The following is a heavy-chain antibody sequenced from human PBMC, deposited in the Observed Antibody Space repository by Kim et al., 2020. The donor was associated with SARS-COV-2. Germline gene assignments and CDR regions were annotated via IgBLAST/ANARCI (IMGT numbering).Heavy chain of an antibody. J-gene: IGHJ4*02. Sequence: GGSLRLSCAASGFTFSSYAMHWVRQAPGKGLEWVAVISYDGSNKYYADSVKGRFTISRDNSKNTLYLQMNSLRAEDTAVYYCARGTQHSKLLWFGELFSQLDYWGQGTLVTVSS. D-gene: IGHD3-10*01. CDR1: GFTFSSYA. CDR2: ISYDGSNK. V-gene: IGHV3-30*04. CDR3: ARGTQHSKLLWFGELFSQLDY.